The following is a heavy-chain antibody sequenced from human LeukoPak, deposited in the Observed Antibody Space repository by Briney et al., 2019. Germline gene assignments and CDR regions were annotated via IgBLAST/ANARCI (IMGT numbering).Heavy chain of an antibody. CDR2: INPNNGDT. V-gene: IGHV1-2*02. CDR3: AREDLYNYPLDF. CDR1: GYTFNDYY. J-gene: IGHJ1*01. D-gene: IGHD5-24*01. Sequence: ASVKVSCGASGYTFNDYYLHWVRQAPGQGLEWMGWINPNNGDTNFAQKFQGRVTMTRDTSIDTAYMELSRLRSDDTAVYYCAREDLYNYPLDFWGQGTLVTVSS.